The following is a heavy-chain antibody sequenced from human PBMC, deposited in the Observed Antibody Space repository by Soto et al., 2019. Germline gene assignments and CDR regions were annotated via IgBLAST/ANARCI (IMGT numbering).Heavy chain of an antibody. D-gene: IGHD2-2*01. CDR2: IIPILGIA. CDR1: GGTFSSYT. CDR3: ATSLGCSSTSCYGGYYYYMDV. Sequence: QVQLVQSGAEVKKPGSSVKVSCKASGGTFSSYTISWVRQAPGQGLEWMGRIIPILGIANYAQKVQGRVTITADKSTSTAYMELSSLRSEDTAVYYCATSLGCSSTSCYGGYYYYMDVWGKGTTVTVSS. V-gene: IGHV1-69*02. J-gene: IGHJ6*03.